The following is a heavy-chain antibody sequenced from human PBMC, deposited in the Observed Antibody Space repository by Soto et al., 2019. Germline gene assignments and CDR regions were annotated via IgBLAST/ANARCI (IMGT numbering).Heavy chain of an antibody. CDR3: ARGGXDFWSGYQVVTAMYFDY. D-gene: IGHD3-3*01. CDR1: GGTFSSYA. CDR2: IIPIFGTA. J-gene: IGHJ4*02. Sequence: GASVKVSCKASGGTFSSYAISWVRQAPGQGLEWMGGIIPIFGTANYAQKFQGRVTITADESTSTAYMELSSLRSEDTAVYYCARGGXDFWSGYQVVTAMYFDYWGQGTLVTVSS. V-gene: IGHV1-69*13.